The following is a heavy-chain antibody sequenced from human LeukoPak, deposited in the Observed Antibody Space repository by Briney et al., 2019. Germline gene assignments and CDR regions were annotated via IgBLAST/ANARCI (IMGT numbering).Heavy chain of an antibody. Sequence: GGSLRLSCTASGFTFSSYWMHWVRQVPGKGLVWVSRINSAGISTNYADSVKGRFTISRDNAKNTLYLQMDSLRAEDTAIYYCARDIAAAVDYWGQGTLVTVSS. CDR2: INSAGIST. V-gene: IGHV3-74*01. J-gene: IGHJ4*02. CDR3: ARDIAAAVDY. D-gene: IGHD6-13*01. CDR1: GFTFSSYW.